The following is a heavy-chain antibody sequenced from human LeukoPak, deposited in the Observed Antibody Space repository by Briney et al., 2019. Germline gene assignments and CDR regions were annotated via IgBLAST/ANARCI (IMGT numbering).Heavy chain of an antibody. J-gene: IGHJ5*02. Sequence: SETLSLTCTVSGGSISSGGYYWSWIRQHPGKGLEWIGYIYYSGSTYYNPSLKSRVTISVDTPKNQFSLKLSSVTAADTAVYYCARDPAQARGFDPWGQGTLVTVSS. V-gene: IGHV4-31*03. CDR3: ARDPAQARGFDP. CDR2: IYYSGST. CDR1: GGSISSGGYY. D-gene: IGHD2-2*01.